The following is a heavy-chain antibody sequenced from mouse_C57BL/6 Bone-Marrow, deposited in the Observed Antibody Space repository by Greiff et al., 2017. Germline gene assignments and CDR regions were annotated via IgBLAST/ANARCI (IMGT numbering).Heavy chain of an antibody. V-gene: IGHV1-15*01. CDR1: GYTFTDYE. CDR2: IDPETGGT. J-gene: IGHJ3*01. D-gene: IGHD4-1*01. Sequence: QVQLQQSGAELVRPGASVTLSCKASGYTFTDYEMHWVKQTPVHGLEWIGAIDPETGGTAYNQKFKGKAILTADKSSSTAYMELRSLTSEDSAVYYCTRWEAYWDLAWFAYWGQGTLVTVSA. CDR3: TRWEAYWDLAWFAY.